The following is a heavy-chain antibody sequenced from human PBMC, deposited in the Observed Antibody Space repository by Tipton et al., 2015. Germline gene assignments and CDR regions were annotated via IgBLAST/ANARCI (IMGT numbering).Heavy chain of an antibody. CDR2: ISGSGGST. J-gene: IGHJ4*02. Sequence: LRLSCAASGFTFSSYAMSWVRQAPGKGLEWVSVISGSGGSTYYADSVKGRFTISRDNSKNTLYLQMNSLRAEDTAVYYCAKHIVVVVAATDFDYWSQGTLVTVSS. D-gene: IGHD2-15*01. CDR1: GFTFSSYA. V-gene: IGHV3-23*01. CDR3: AKHIVVVVAATDFDY.